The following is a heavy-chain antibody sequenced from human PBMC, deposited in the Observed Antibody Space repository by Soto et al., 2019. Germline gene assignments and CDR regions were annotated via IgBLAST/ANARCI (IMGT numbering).Heavy chain of an antibody. Sequence: QVQLVQSGAEVKKPGASVKVSCKASGYTFTSYAMHWVRQAPGQRLEWMGWINAGNGNTKYTQKFQGRVTITRDTSASTAYMELSSLRSEDTAVYYCARVGAVAGIPFDYWGQGTLVTVSS. D-gene: IGHD6-19*01. J-gene: IGHJ4*02. CDR2: INAGNGNT. CDR1: GYTFTSYA. V-gene: IGHV1-3*01. CDR3: ARVGAVAGIPFDY.